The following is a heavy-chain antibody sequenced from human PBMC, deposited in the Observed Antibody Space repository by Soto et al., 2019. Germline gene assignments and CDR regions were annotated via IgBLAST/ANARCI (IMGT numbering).Heavy chain of an antibody. CDR3: ARGPRWSAFPSPNLDD. CDR1: GYIFTSYA. V-gene: IGHV1-3*01. D-gene: IGHD3-3*01. CDR2: INAGNGNT. J-gene: IGHJ4*02. Sequence: VSVKVSCAASGYIFTSYALHWVRQAPGQRLEWMGWINAGNGNTKYSQTFQGRVTITRDTSASTAYMELSSLRSADTAVYYCARGPRWSAFPSPNLDDWGQGTLVTVSS.